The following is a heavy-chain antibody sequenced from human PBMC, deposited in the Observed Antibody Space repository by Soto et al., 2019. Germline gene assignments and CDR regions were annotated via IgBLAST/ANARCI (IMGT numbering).Heavy chain of an antibody. J-gene: IGHJ5*02. CDR1: GFTVSSNY. V-gene: IGHV3-66*01. CDR2: IYTGGST. D-gene: IGHD6-19*01. Sequence: EVQLVESGGGLVQPGGSLRLSCAASGFTVSSNYMSWVRQAPGKGLEWVSVIYTGGSTYYADSVKGRFTISRDNSKNTLYLQMNSLRAEEPAVYYCARVGYSSGWFRSWGQGTLVTVSS. CDR3: ARVGYSSGWFRS.